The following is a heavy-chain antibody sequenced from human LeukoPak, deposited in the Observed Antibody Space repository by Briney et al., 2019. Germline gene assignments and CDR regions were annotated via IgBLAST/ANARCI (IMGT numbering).Heavy chain of an antibody. J-gene: IGHJ4*02. CDR2: ISSTSSAK. D-gene: IGHD6-6*01. V-gene: IGHV3-48*01. CDR3: ARGGAVRPDY. CDR1: GFTLSNYG. Sequence: GGSLRLSCAASGFTLSNYGMNWVRQAPGTGLEWVSYISSTSSAKNYADSVKGRFTISRDNAKKLLYLQMNSLRVEDTAVYYCARGGAVRPDYWGQGTLVTVSS.